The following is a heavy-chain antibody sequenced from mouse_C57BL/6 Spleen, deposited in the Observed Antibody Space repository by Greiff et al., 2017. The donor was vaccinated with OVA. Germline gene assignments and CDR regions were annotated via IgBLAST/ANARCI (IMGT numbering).Heavy chain of an antibody. D-gene: IGHD1-1*01. CDR1: GYTFTSYW. CDR2: IDPSDSYT. CDR3: ARYYYGSAY. J-gene: IGHJ3*01. Sequence: VQLQQPGAELVRPGTSVKLSCKASGYTFTSYWMHWVKQRPGQGLEWIGVIDPSDSYTNYNQKFKGKATLTVDTSSSTAYMQLSSLTSEDSAVYYCARYYYGSAYWGQGTLVTVSA. V-gene: IGHV1-59*01.